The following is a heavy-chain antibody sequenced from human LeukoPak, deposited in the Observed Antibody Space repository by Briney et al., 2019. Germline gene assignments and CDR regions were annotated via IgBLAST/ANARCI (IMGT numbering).Heavy chain of an antibody. V-gene: IGHV4-34*01. Sequence: PSETLSLTCAVYGGSFSGYYWSWIRQPPGKGLEWIGEINHSGSTNYNPSLKSRVTISVDTSKNQFSLKLSSVTAADTAVYYCARGYSGSYYYWGQGTLVTVSS. CDR2: INHSGST. J-gene: IGHJ4*02. D-gene: IGHD1-26*01. CDR3: ARGYSGSYYY. CDR1: GGSFSGYY.